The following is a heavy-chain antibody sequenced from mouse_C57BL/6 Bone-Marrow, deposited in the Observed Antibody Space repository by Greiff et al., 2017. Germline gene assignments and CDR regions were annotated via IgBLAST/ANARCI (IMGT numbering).Heavy chain of an antibody. V-gene: IGHV1-55*01. CDR2: IYPGSGST. CDR3: ARGFDGYYFYWYFDV. CDR1: GYTFTSYW. D-gene: IGHD2-3*01. Sequence: VQLQQPGAELVKPGASVKMSCKASGYTFTSYWITWVKQRPGQGLEWIGDIYPGSGSTNYNEKFKSKATLTVDTSSSTAYVQLSSLTSEDSAVYYCARGFDGYYFYWYFDVWGTGTTVTVSS. J-gene: IGHJ1*03.